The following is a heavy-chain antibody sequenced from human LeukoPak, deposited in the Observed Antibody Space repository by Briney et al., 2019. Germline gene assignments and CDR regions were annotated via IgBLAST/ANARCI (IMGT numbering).Heavy chain of an antibody. V-gene: IGHV3-21*01. CDR3: ARGIVGATGLFDY. CDR1: GFTFSSYS. CDR2: ISSSSSYI. D-gene: IGHD1-26*01. Sequence: PGGSLRLSCAASGFTFSSYSMNWDRQAPGKGLEWVSSISSSSSYIYYADSVKGRFTISRDNAKNSLYLQMNSLRAEDTAVYYCARGIVGATGLFDYWGQGTLVTVSS. J-gene: IGHJ4*02.